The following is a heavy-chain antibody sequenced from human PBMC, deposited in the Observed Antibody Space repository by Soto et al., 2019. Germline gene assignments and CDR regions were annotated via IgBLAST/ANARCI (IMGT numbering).Heavy chain of an antibody. CDR3: ARSGGRNYYYGMDV. J-gene: IGHJ6*02. CDR2: ISAYSST. D-gene: IGHD2-15*01. V-gene: IGHV1-18*01. Sequence: GASVKVSCKASGYTFNTYGMSWVRQAPGQGLEWMGWISAYSSTNYAQKLQGRVTMTTDTSTSTAYMELRSLRSDDTAVYYCARSGGRNYYYGMDVWGQGTTVTSP. CDR1: GYTFNTYG.